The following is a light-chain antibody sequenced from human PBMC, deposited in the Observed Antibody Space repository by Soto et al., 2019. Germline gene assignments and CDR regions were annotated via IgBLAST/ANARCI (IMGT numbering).Light chain of an antibody. Sequence: PQSPSALSVSPWESVSLSCRASQSISTNLAWYQQKPGQAPRLLIYGASNRATGIPDRFSGSGSGTDFTLTISRLEPEDFAVYYCQQYGRSGTFGQGTMVDI. J-gene: IGKJ1*01. CDR3: QQYGRSGT. CDR1: QSISTN. CDR2: GAS. V-gene: IGKV3-20*01.